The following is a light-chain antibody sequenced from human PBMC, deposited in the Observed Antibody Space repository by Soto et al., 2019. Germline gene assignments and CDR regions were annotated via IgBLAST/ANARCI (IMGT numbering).Light chain of an antibody. CDR1: QGISTY. CDR3: LKHNSYPIT. J-gene: IGKJ5*01. CDR2: AAS. Sequence: DIQMTPSPSSLSESAVCRVTITCLASQGISTYLNWYQQKPGKAPKLLIYAASSLQSGVPSRFSGSGSGTEFTLTISSLQPEDFGTYYCLKHNSYPITCGQGKRREIK. V-gene: IGKV1-17*01.